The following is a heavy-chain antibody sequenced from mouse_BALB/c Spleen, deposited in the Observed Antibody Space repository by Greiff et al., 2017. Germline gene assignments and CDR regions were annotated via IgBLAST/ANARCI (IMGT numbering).Heavy chain of an antibody. D-gene: IGHD1-1*01. J-gene: IGHJ2*01. Sequence: VKLMESGPGLVAPSQSLSITCTVSGFSLTSYGVHWVRQPPGKGLEWLGVIWAGGSTNYNSALMSRLSISKDNSKSQVFLKMNSLQTDDTAMYYCARDRDYGSSYDFDYWGQGTTLTVSS. CDR1: GFSLTSYG. CDR2: IWAGGST. CDR3: ARDRDYGSSYDFDY. V-gene: IGHV2-9*02.